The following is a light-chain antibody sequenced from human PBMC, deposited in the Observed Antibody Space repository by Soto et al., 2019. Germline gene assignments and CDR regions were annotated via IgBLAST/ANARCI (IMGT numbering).Light chain of an antibody. CDR3: QQYNSYSRT. J-gene: IGKJ1*01. CDR2: KAS. V-gene: IGKV1-5*03. Sequence: DIQMTQSPSTLSASVGDRVTITCRASQSISSYLAWYQQKPGKAPKLLIYKASNLESGVPSRFSGSGSGTEFTLTISSLQPDDFATYYCQQYNSYSRTFGQGTKVEIK. CDR1: QSISSY.